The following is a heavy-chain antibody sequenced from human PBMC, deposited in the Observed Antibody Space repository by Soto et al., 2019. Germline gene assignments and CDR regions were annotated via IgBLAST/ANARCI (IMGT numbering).Heavy chain of an antibody. D-gene: IGHD3-10*01. CDR1: GFTFDEYA. CDR3: IKSQGNWFDP. J-gene: IGHJ5*02. CDR2: ITWRSGAV. Sequence: EVQLVESGGGLVQPGRSLRLSCAASGFTFDEYAMHWVRQAPGKGLEWVSGITWRSGAVGYADSVKGRFTISRDNAKKSLYLQMNSLTTEDTGLYYCIKSQGNWFDPWGQGTLVTVSS. V-gene: IGHV3-9*01.